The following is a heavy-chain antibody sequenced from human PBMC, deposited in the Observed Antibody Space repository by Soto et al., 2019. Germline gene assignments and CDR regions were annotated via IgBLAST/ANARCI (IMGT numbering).Heavy chain of an antibody. CDR2: IYHSGST. D-gene: IGHD3-22*01. V-gene: IGHV4-4*02. CDR3: ARVSSNYYDSQFDP. CDR1: GGSISSSNW. J-gene: IGHJ5*02. Sequence: SETLSLTCAVSGGSISSSNWWSWVRQPPGKGLEWIGEIYHSGSTNYNPSLKSRVTISVDKSKNQFSLKLSSVTAADTAVYYCARVSSNYYDSQFDPWGQGTLVTVSS.